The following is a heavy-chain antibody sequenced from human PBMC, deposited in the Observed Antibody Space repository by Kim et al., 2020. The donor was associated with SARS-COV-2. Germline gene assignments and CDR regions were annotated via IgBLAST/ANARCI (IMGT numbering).Heavy chain of an antibody. V-gene: IGHV3-23*01. CDR3: AKDLGFRQAAAGESVGLGAFDI. Sequence: GGSLRLSCAASGFTFSSYAMSWVRQAPGKGLEWVSAISGSGGSTYYADSVKGRFTISRDNSKNTLYLQMNSLRAEDTAVYYCAKDLGFRQAAAGESVGLGAFDIWGQGTMVTVSS. CDR2: ISGSGGST. CDR1: GFTFSSYA. D-gene: IGHD6-13*01. J-gene: IGHJ3*02.